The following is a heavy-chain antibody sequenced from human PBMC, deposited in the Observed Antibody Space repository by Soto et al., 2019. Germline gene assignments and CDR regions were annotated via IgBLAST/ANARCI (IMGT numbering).Heavy chain of an antibody. CDR1: GYTFSNYA. CDR3: ARDGRITVIRGPLPFDS. V-gene: IGHV1-18*01. CDR2: ISVYNGNT. D-gene: IGHD3-10*01. Sequence: ASVKVSCKASGYTFSNYAFSWVRQAPGQGLEWMGWISVYNGNTKSAEKFQGRVTMTTDTSTSTAYMELRSLSSDDTALYYCARDGRITVIRGPLPFDSWG. J-gene: IGHJ5*01.